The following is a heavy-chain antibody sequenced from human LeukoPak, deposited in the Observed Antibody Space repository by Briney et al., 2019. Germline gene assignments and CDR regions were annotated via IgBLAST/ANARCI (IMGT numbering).Heavy chain of an antibody. CDR3: ARGMRAAAGSGVFYFDN. CDR2: MFPRDSDI. CDR1: GYSFANYW. Sequence: GESLKISCKGSGYSFANYWIGWVRQMPGKGLEWMGIMFPRDSDISYSPSSQGQATISADKSNNVAYLQWSSLKASDSAMYFCARGMRAAAGSGVFYFDNWGQGTLVSVSS. V-gene: IGHV5-51*01. J-gene: IGHJ4*02. D-gene: IGHD6-13*01.